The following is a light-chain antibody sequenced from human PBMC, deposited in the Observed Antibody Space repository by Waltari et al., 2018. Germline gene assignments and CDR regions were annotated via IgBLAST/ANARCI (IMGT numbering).Light chain of an antibody. J-gene: IGLJ3*02. CDR1: SGIDVSTYR. CDR2: YRSDSDK. Sequence: QAVLTQPSSLSASPGASASLTCTLSSGIDVSTYRIYWYQKKPGSPTHYPLRYRSDSDKQQGSGVPSRFSGSKDASANAGILLISGLQSDDEADYYCMIWDSSAWVFGGGTKLTVL. V-gene: IGLV5-45*03. CDR3: MIWDSSAWV.